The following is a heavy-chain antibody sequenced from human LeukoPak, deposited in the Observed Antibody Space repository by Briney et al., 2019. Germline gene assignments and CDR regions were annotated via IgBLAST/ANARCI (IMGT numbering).Heavy chain of an antibody. J-gene: IGHJ4*02. CDR3: ARQIYSSGAGAFDY. CDR2: IYSSGST. D-gene: IGHD6-25*01. Sequence: SETLSLTCSVSGGSISNYFWTWIRQPPGKGLEWIGYIYSSGSTYYNPSLKSRVTISVDTSKNRFSLKLSTVTAADTAVYYCARQIYSSGAGAFDYWGQGTLVTVSS. CDR1: GGSISNYF. V-gene: IGHV4-59*08.